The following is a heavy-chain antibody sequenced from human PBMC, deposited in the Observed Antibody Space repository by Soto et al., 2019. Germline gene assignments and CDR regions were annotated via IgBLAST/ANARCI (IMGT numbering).Heavy chain of an antibody. J-gene: IGHJ4*02. Sequence: ASVKVSCKASGYTFTGYYMHWVRQAPGQGLEWMGWINPNSGGTNYAQKFQGRVTMTRDTSISTAYVELSRLRSDDTAVYYCARVSSTAVSRRAHFDYWGQGTLVTVSS. D-gene: IGHD6-6*01. CDR1: GYTFTGYY. CDR2: INPNSGGT. V-gene: IGHV1-2*02. CDR3: ARVSSTAVSRRAHFDY.